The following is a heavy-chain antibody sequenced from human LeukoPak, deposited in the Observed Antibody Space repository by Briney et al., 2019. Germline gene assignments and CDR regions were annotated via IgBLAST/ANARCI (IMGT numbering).Heavy chain of an antibody. V-gene: IGHV1-2*06. CDR3: ASDLSSSITMVVVVNYQDSFDY. CDR2: ISLNSGGT. CDR1: GYTFTGYY. Sequence: ASLKVSCKASGYTFTGYYMHWVRQAPGQGLEWMGRISLNSGGTNYAQTFQGRVTMTRDTSISTAYMEQSRLRSDDTAVCYCASDLSSSITMVVVVNYQDSFDYWGQGTLVTVSS. D-gene: IGHD3-22*01. J-gene: IGHJ4*02.